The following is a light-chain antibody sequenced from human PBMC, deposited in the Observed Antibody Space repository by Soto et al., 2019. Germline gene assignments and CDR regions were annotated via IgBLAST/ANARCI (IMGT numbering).Light chain of an antibody. CDR1: QTVNSN. V-gene: IGKV3-15*01. CDR3: QQYNNWPRT. J-gene: IGKJ1*01. CDR2: GAS. Sequence: IVIPQSPAPLSVSPGERATLSCRASQTVNSNLAWYQQKPGQAPRLLIYGASTRATGIPARFSGSGSGTEFTLTISSLQSEDFAVYYCQQYNNWPRTFGQGTKVDIK.